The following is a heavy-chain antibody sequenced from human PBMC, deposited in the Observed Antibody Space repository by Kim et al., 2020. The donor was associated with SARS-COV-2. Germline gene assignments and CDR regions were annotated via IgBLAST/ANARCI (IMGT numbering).Heavy chain of an antibody. V-gene: IGHV3-33*01. CDR3: ARDQRFGELSDY. Sequence: GGSLRLSCAASGFTFSSYGMHWVRQAPGKGLEWVAVIWYDGSNKYYADSVKGRFTISRDNSKNTLYLQMNSLRAEDTAVYYCARDQRFGELSDYWGQGTLVTVSS. CDR1: GFTFSSYG. CDR2: IWYDGSNK. D-gene: IGHD3-10*01. J-gene: IGHJ4*02.